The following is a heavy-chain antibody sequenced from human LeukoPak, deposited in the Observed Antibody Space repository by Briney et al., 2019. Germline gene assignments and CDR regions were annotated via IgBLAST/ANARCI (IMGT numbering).Heavy chain of an antibody. CDR1: GGSISSGGYY. CDR3: ARWSSWYFWFDP. J-gene: IGHJ5*02. Sequence: PSETLSLTCTVSGGSISSGGYYWSWIRQHPGKGLEWIGYIYYSGSTYYNPSLKSRVTISVDTSKNQFSLKLSSVTAADTAVYYCARWSSWYFWFDPWGQGTLVTVSS. CDR2: IYYSGST. V-gene: IGHV4-31*03. D-gene: IGHD6-13*01.